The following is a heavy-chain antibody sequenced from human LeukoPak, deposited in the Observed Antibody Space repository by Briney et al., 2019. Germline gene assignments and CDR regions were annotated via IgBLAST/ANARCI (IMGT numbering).Heavy chain of an antibody. Sequence: KPSETLSLTCTVSGGSISSSSYYWGWIRQPPGKGLEWIGSIYYSGSTYYNPSLKSRVTISVDTSKNQFSLKLSSVTAADTAVYYCASIPGVLTAYYNRVGYYFDYWGQGTLVTVSS. V-gene: IGHV4-39*01. CDR2: IYYSGST. D-gene: IGHD3-9*01. CDR3: ASIPGVLTAYYNRVGYYFDY. CDR1: GGSISSSSYY. J-gene: IGHJ4*02.